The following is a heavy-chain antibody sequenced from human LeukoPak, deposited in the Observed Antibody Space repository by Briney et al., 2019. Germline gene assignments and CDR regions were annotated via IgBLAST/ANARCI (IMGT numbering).Heavy chain of an antibody. CDR2: IRSKAYGGTT. CDR3: TRDRWEPTGYYYYYMDV. J-gene: IGHJ6*03. Sequence: PGGSLRLSCTASGFTFGDYAMSWFRQAPGKGLEWVGFIRSKAYGGTTEYAASVKCRFTISRDDSKSIAYLQMNSLKTEDTAVYYCTRDRWEPTGYYYYYMDVWGKGTTVTVSS. D-gene: IGHD1-26*01. CDR1: GFTFGDYA. V-gene: IGHV3-49*03.